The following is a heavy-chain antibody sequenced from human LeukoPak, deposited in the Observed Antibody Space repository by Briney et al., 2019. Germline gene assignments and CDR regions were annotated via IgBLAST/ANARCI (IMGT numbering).Heavy chain of an antibody. CDR2: ISSSSSYI. Sequence: GGSLRLSCAASGFTFSSYSMNWVRQAPGKGLEWVSSISSSSSYIYYADSVKGRFTISRDNAKNSLYLQMNSLRAEDTAVYYCARDQGSAIAVAGGDFDYWGQGTLVTVPS. D-gene: IGHD6-19*01. CDR3: ARDQGSAIAVAGGDFDY. CDR1: GFTFSSYS. J-gene: IGHJ4*02. V-gene: IGHV3-21*01.